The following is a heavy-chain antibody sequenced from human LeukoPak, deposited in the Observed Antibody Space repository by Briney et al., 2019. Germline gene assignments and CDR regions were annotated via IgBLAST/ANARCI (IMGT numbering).Heavy chain of an antibody. CDR3: ARSYSSSWHLDFDY. D-gene: IGHD6-13*01. Sequence: APVKVSCKASRYPFTSSGISWVRQAPGQGLKWMGWISAYNGNTTYAQKLQGRVTMTTDTSTSTAYMELRSLRSDDTAVYYCARSYSSSWHLDFDYWGQGTLVTVSS. V-gene: IGHV1-18*01. CDR1: RYPFTSSG. J-gene: IGHJ4*02. CDR2: ISAYNGNT.